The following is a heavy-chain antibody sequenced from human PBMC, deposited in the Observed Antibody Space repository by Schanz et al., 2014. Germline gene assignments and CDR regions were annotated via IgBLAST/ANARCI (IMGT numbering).Heavy chain of an antibody. J-gene: IGHJ3*02. D-gene: IGHD4-17*01. CDR3: ARDRGHGDLPGDI. CDR1: GGSISSGSYY. V-gene: IGHV4-61*02. CDR2: VYTSGST. Sequence: QVQLQESGPGLVKPSQTLSLTCSVSGGSISSGSYYWNWIRQPAGKGLEWIGRVYTSGSTNYNPSLKMRVTISVDTSKNQFSLKLRSVTAADTAVYYCARDRGHGDLPGDIWGQGTMVTVSS.